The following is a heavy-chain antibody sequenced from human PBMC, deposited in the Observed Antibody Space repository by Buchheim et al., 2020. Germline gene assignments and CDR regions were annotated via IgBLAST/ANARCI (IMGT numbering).Heavy chain of an antibody. J-gene: IGHJ6*02. Sequence: QVQLVQSGAEVKKPGSSVKVSCKASGGTFSSYAISWVRQAPGQGLEWMGGIIPIFGTANYAQKFQGRVTITAEESTSTAHMELSSLRSEDTAVYYCARGRRYYDILTGPRHYGMDVWGQGTT. V-gene: IGHV1-69*01. D-gene: IGHD3-9*01. CDR3: ARGRRYYDILTGPRHYGMDV. CDR1: GGTFSSYA. CDR2: IIPIFGTA.